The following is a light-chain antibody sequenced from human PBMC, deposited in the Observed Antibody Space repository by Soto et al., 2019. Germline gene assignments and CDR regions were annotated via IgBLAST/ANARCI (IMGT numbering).Light chain of an antibody. J-gene: IGKJ4*01. CDR2: AAS. V-gene: IGKV1-39*01. CDR1: QSISSY. CDR3: QQSYSTPC. Sequence: DIQMTQSPSSLSASVGDRVTITCRASQSISSYLNWYQQKPGKAPKLLIYAASSLQSGVPSRFSGSGSGTDFTLTTSSLQPEDFATYYCQQSYSTPCFGGGTKVEIK.